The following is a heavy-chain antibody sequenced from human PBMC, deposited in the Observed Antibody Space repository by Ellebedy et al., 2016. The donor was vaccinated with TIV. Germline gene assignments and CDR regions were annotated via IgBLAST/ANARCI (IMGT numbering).Heavy chain of an antibody. J-gene: IGHJ4*02. Sequence: GGSLRLSCAASGFTFRSYGMHWVRQATGKGLEWVSAIGTAGDTYYPGSMKGRFTISRENAKNSLYLQMNSLRAEDTAVYYCARVRFGDTAVDYWGQGTLVTVSS. V-gene: IGHV3-13*01. CDR2: IGTAGDT. CDR3: ARVRFGDTAVDY. CDR1: GFTFRSYG. D-gene: IGHD5-18*01.